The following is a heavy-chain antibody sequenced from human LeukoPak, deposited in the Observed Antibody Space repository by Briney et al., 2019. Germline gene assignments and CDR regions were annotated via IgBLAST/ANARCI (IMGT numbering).Heavy chain of an antibody. V-gene: IGHV1-2*02. Sequence: ASVKVSCKASGYTFTGYYMHWVRQAPGQGLEWMGWINPNSGGTNYAQKFQGRVTMTRDTSISTAYMELSSLRSEDTAVYYCATYKRDRYFAIDYWGQGTLVTVSS. D-gene: IGHD3-9*01. J-gene: IGHJ4*02. CDR2: INPNSGGT. CDR1: GYTFTGYY. CDR3: ATYKRDRYFAIDY.